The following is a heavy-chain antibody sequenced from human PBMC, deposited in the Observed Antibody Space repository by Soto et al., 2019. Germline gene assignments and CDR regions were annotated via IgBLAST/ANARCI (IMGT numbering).Heavy chain of an antibody. CDR1: GGSISSSNW. V-gene: IGHV4-4*02. CDR3: ARGHPDYGDENYYYYGMDV. J-gene: IGHJ6*02. D-gene: IGHD4-17*01. CDR2: IYHSGST. Sequence: PSETLSLTCAVSGGSISSSNWWSWVRQPPGKGLEWIGEIYHSGSTNYNPSLKSRVTISVDKSKNQFSLKLSSVTAADTAVYYCARGHPDYGDENYYYYGMDVWGQGTTVT.